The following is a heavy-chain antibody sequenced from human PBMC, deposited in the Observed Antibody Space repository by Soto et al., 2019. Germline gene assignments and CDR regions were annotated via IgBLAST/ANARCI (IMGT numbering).Heavy chain of an antibody. D-gene: IGHD2-15*01. J-gene: IGHJ4*02. Sequence: VLLLESGGGFVQPGGSVRLSCAAPQFPFGGLGLSWVRQSPGRGLEWVATISRDEDNTHYADSVNGRFTISKDRSTNTLHLHMASLRAEDTSMYYCVYWMSAHFDYWGRGTLVTVSS. CDR2: ISRDEDNT. CDR3: VYWMSAHFDY. V-gene: IGHV3-23*01. CDR1: QFPFGGLG.